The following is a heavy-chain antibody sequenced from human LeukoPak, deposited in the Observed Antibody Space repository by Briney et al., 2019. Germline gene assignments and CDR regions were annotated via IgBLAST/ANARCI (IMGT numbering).Heavy chain of an antibody. CDR2: IYTNGHT. D-gene: IGHD1-26*01. J-gene: IGHJ4*02. CDR3: ARVGVGATTVDY. Sequence: PSETLSHTCTVSGGSISSGSYYWSWIRQPAGKGQEWIGRIYTNGHTNYDPSLKSRVTISADTSKNQFSLNLSSVTAADTAVYYCARVGVGATTVDYWGQGTLVTVSS. V-gene: IGHV4-61*02. CDR1: GGSISSGSYY.